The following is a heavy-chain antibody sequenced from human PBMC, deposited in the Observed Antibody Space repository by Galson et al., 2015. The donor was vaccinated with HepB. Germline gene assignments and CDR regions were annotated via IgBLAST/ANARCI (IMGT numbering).Heavy chain of an antibody. Sequence: SVKVSCKASGYTFTSYAMHWVRQAPGQRLEWMGWINAGNGNTKYSQKFQGRVTITRDTSASTAYMELSSLRSEDTAVYYCASWAGEYSSPLGDYYYYMDVWGKGTTVTVSS. V-gene: IGHV1-3*01. CDR1: GYTFTSYA. CDR3: ASWAGEYSSPLGDYYYYMDV. J-gene: IGHJ6*03. D-gene: IGHD6-6*01. CDR2: INAGNGNT.